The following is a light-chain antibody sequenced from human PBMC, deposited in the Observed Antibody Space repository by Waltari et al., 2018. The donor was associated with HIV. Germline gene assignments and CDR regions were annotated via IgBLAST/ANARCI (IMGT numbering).Light chain of an antibody. V-gene: IGKV1-33*01. CDR2: DAS. Sequence: DIQLTQSPTSLSASVGDRVTITCQASQDISNYLSWYQQKPGKAPKLLIYDASNLETGVPSRFSGSGSGANFTCTISSLLPEDIATYYCQQYDNVPLFGGGTKVEIK. CDR1: QDISNY. J-gene: IGKJ4*01. CDR3: QQYDNVPL.